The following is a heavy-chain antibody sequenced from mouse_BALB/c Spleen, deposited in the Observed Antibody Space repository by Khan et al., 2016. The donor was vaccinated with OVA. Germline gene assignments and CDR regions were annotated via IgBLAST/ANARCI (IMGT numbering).Heavy chain of an antibody. CDR3: AKDYWDVFAY. V-gene: IGHV14-3*02. CDR1: GFNIKDTY. D-gene: IGHD4-1*01. J-gene: IGHJ3*01. Sequence: VQLKESGAELVKPGASVKLSCTASGFNIKDTYMHWVKQRPEQGLEWIGRIDPANGNTKYDPKFQGKATITADTSSNTAYLQLSSLTSEDTAVYYCAKDYWDVFAYWGQGTLVTVSA. CDR2: IDPANGNT.